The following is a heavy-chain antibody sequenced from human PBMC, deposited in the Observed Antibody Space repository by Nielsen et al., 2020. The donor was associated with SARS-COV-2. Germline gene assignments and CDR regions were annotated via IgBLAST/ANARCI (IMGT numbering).Heavy chain of an antibody. CDR1: GFTFSDYY. Sequence: LSLTCAASGFTFSDYYMSWIRQAPGKGLEWVSYISSSSSYTNYADSVKGRFTISRDNAKNSLYLQMNSLRAEDTAVYYCARHLRYLHSSSWYNYWGQGTLVTVSS. V-gene: IGHV3-11*03. CDR3: ARHLRYLHSSSWYNY. D-gene: IGHD6-13*01. CDR2: ISSSSSYT. J-gene: IGHJ4*02.